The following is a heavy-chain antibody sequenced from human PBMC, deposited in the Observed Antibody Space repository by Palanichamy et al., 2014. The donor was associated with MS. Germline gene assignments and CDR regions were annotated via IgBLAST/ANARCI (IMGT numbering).Heavy chain of an antibody. J-gene: IGHJ6*02. CDR2: ITWDGGRT. CDR3: GKDFFPIALRPSYYGLDV. CDR1: GFNFDDYA. V-gene: IGHV3-43D*04. Sequence: EVHLVESGGVVVXPGGSLRLSCAASGFNFDDYALHWVRQVPGKGLEWVSLITWDGGRTYYADSVKGRFSISRDNNKDTLYLQMNGLRADDSALYYCGKDFFPIALRPSYYGLDVWGQGTPVTVSS. D-gene: IGHD6-6*01.